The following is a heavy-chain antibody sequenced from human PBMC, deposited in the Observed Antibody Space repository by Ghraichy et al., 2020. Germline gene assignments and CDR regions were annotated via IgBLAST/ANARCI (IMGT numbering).Heavy chain of an antibody. CDR1: GGSFSGYY. D-gene: IGHD5-12*01. Sequence: SETLSLTCAVYGGSFSGYYWSWIRQPPGKGLEWIGEINHSGSTNYNPSLKSRVTISVDTSKNQFSLKLSSVTAADTAVYYCARLMVATIIDAFDIWGQGTMVTVSS. CDR2: INHSGST. V-gene: IGHV4-34*01. CDR3: ARLMVATIIDAFDI. J-gene: IGHJ3*02.